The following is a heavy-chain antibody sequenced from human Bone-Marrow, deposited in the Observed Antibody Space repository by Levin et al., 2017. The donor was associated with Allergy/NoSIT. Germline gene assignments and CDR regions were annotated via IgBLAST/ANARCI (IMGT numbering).Heavy chain of an antibody. J-gene: IGHJ5*02. CDR1: GGTFSSYA. Sequence: ASVKVSCKASGGTFSSYAISWVRQAPGQGLEWMGGIIPIFGTANYAQKFQGRVTITADESTSTAYMELSSLRSEDTAVYYCARDGPYCSGGSCYSRTSWFDPWGQGTLVTVSS. CDR3: ARDGPYCSGGSCYSRTSWFDP. D-gene: IGHD2-15*01. CDR2: IIPIFGTA. V-gene: IGHV1-69*13.